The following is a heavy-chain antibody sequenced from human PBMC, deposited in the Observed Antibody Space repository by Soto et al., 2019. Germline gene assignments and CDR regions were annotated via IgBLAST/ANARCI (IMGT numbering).Heavy chain of an antibody. V-gene: IGHV3-30-3*01. CDR3: ARDIRIYAAAGPFDY. J-gene: IGHJ4*02. D-gene: IGHD6-13*01. Sequence: QVQLVESGGGVVQPGRSLRLSCAASGFTFSSYAMHWVRQAPGKGLEWVAVISYDGSNKYYADSVKGRFTISRDNSKNTRYLQMNSLRAEDTAVYYCARDIRIYAAAGPFDYWGQGTLVTVSS. CDR1: GFTFSSYA. CDR2: ISYDGSNK.